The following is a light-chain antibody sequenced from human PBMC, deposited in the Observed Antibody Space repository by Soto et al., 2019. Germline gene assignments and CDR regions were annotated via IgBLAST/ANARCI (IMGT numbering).Light chain of an antibody. CDR3: SSYISSSTYV. J-gene: IGLJ1*01. CDR1: SSDIGRYNY. V-gene: IGLV2-14*01. CDR2: DVS. Sequence: QSARTQPASVSGSPGQSITISCIGTSSDIGRYNYVSWYQQYPGKAPKFMIYDVSNRPSGVPNRFSGSKSGNTASLTISGLQAEDEADYYCSSYISSSTYVFGTGTKVTVL.